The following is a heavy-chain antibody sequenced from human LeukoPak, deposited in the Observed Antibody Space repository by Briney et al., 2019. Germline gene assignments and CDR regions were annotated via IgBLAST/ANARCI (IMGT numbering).Heavy chain of an antibody. V-gene: IGHV3-33*01. CDR3: ARDSQWLAPFDY. CDR2: IWYDGSNK. Sequence: GRSLRLSCAASGFAFSSYGMHWVRQAPGKGPEWVAVIWYDGSNKYYADSVKGRFTISRDNSKNTLYLQMNSLGAEDTAVYYCARDSQWLAPFDYWGQGTLVTVSS. J-gene: IGHJ4*02. CDR1: GFAFSSYG. D-gene: IGHD6-19*01.